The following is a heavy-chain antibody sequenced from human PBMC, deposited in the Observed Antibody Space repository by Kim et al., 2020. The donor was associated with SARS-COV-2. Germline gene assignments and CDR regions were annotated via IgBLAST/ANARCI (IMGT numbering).Heavy chain of an antibody. CDR2: IIPIFGTA. D-gene: IGHD2-2*01. CDR3: ARGFSNTYLVGGAYQLHQTLNWFDP. Sequence: SVKVSCKASGGTFSSYAISWVRQAPGQGLEWMGGIIPIFGTANYAQKFQGRVTITADESTSTAYMELSSLRSEDTAVYYCARGFSNTYLVGGAYQLHQTLNWFDPWGQGTLVTVSS. CDR1: GGTFSSYA. J-gene: IGHJ5*02. V-gene: IGHV1-69*13.